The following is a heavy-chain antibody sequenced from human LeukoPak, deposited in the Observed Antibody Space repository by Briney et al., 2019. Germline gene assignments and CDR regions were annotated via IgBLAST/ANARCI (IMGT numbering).Heavy chain of an antibody. D-gene: IGHD3-3*01. V-gene: IGHV1-69*05. Sequence: SVKVSCKASGGAFSSYAISWVLQAPGHGLEWMGRIIPIFGTANYAQKFQGRVTITTDESTSTAYMELSSLRSEDTAVYYCARAGLDLWSGSTDYWGQGALVTVSS. J-gene: IGHJ4*02. CDR3: ARAGLDLWSGSTDY. CDR2: IIPIFGTA. CDR1: GGAFSSYA.